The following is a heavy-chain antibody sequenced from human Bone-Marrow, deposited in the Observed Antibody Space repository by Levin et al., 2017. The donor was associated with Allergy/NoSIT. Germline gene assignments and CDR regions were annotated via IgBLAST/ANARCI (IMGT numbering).Heavy chain of an antibody. Sequence: HAGGSLRLSCAASGFSFRSYGMHWVRQAPGKGLEWVGLISYDGDFTFYGDSVKGRFTISRDNSNNTLFLQMDSVIAEDTAIYYCAKSPTLTGYYECFDPWGQGTLVTVSS. CDR3: AKSPTLTGYYECFDP. J-gene: IGHJ5*02. V-gene: IGHV3-30*18. CDR2: ISYDGDFT. D-gene: IGHD3-9*01. CDR1: GFSFRSYG.